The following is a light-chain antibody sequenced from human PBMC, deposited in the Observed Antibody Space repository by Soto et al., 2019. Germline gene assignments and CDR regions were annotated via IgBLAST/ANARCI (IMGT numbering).Light chain of an antibody. CDR2: EVS. J-gene: IGLJ2*01. Sequence: QSALTQPPSASGSPGQSVTISCTGTSSDVGCYNYVSWYQKHPGKAPKRMIYEVSKRPSGVPDRFSGSKSGITASLTVSGLQAEDEADYYCSSYAGSNKLFGGGTQLTVL. CDR3: SSYAGSNKL. CDR1: SSDVGCYNY. V-gene: IGLV2-8*01.